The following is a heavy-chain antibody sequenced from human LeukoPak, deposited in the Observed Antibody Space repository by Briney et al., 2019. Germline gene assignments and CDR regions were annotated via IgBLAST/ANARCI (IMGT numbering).Heavy chain of an antibody. V-gene: IGHV3-23*01. CDR3: GKEGQRVITAGIDY. Sequence: GVSLRLSCGASGFTLSSYAITWVRQAPGRGLEWVSAVSSNGAKTYYADSGKGRFTISRDNYKNMVFLQMNSLRAEDTAVYYCGKEGQRVITAGIDYWGQGTLVTVSS. J-gene: IGHJ4*02. D-gene: IGHD4-23*01. CDR1: GFTLSSYA. CDR2: VSSNGAKT.